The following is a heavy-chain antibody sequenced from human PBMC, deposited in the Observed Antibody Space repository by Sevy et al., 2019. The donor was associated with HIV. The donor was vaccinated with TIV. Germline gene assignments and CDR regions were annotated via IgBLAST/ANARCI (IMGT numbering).Heavy chain of an antibody. CDR2: IIPIFGTA. D-gene: IGHD2-2*01. Sequence: ASVKVSCKASGGTFSSYAISWVRQAPGQGLEWMGGIIPIFGTANYAQKFQGRVTITADESTSTAYMELSSLRSGDTAVYYCARGLGYCSSTSCDYGMDVWGQGTTVTVSS. V-gene: IGHV1-69*13. CDR1: GGTFSSYA. J-gene: IGHJ6*02. CDR3: ARGLGYCSSTSCDYGMDV.